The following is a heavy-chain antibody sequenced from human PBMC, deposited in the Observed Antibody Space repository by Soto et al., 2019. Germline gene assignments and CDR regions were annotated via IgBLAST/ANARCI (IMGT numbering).Heavy chain of an antibody. CDR3: ARVLSSSWRTFDY. D-gene: IGHD6-13*01. CDR1: GGSISSSSYY. V-gene: IGHV4-39*01. J-gene: IGHJ4*02. CDR2: IYYSGST. Sequence: SETLSLTCTVSGGSISSSSYYWGWIRQPPGKGLEWIGSIYYSGSTYYNPSLKSRVTISVDTSKNQFSLKLSSVTAADTAVYYCARVLSSSWRTFDYWGQGTLVTV.